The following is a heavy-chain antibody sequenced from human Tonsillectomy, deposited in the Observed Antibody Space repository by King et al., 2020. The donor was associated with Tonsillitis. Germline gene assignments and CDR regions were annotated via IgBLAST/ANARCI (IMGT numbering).Heavy chain of an antibody. J-gene: IGHJ4*02. Sequence: QVQLQESGPGLVKPSETLSLTCTVSGGSISSYYWSWIRQPPGKGLEWVGYIYYSGSTTYSPSLKSRVTISLDTSKNHFSLKLSSVTAADTSVYYCALGSSWYSYFDYWRQGTLVTVSS. CDR3: ALGSSWYSYFDY. CDR2: IYYSGST. CDR1: GGSISSYY. V-gene: IGHV4-59*01. D-gene: IGHD6-13*01.